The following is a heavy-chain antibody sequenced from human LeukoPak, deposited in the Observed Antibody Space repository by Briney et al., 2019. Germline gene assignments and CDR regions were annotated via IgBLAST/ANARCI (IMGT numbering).Heavy chain of an antibody. Sequence: RSLRLSCAASGFTFSSYAMHWVRQAPGKGLEWVTVISYDGSNKYYADSVKGRFTISRDNSKNTLYLLMNSLRAEDTAVYYCAKSPFSSSWYGYFQHWGQGTLVTVSS. J-gene: IGHJ1*01. D-gene: IGHD6-13*01. CDR1: GFTFSSYA. V-gene: IGHV3-30-3*01. CDR2: ISYDGSNK. CDR3: AKSPFSSSWYGYFQH.